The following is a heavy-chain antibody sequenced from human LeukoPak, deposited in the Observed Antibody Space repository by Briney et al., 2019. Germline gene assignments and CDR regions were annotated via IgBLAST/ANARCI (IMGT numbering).Heavy chain of an antibody. CDR3: AKDGYCSSTSCPGAREHTE. CDR2: ISYDGSNK. V-gene: IGHV3-30*18. D-gene: IGHD2-2*03. CDR1: GFTFSSYG. Sequence: GGSLRLSCAASGFTFSSYGMHWVRQAPGKGLEWEAVISYDGSNKYYADSVKGRFTISRDNSKNTLYLQMNSLRAEDTAVYYCAKDGYCSSTSCPGAREHTEWGQGTLVTVSS. J-gene: IGHJ4*02.